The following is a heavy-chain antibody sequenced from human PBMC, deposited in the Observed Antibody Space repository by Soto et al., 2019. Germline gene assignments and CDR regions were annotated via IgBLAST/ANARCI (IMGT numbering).Heavy chain of an antibody. J-gene: IGHJ5*01. CDR1: GGSISTSGNY. CDR2: AYYVGTI. D-gene: IGHD3-10*01. V-gene: IGHV4-39*01. Sequence: QLHLQESGPGRGKPSETLSLTCRVSGGSISTSGNYWGWVRQAPEKGLEWIGSAYYVGTINYNPPLKRRVAISVDTSKNQFSLRLTSVTAADTAVYYCARLPLVRGVPAWGHGTLFTVSS. CDR3: ARLPLVRGVPA.